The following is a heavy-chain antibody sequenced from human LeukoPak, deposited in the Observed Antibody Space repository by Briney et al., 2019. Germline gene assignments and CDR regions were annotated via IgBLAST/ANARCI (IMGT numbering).Heavy chain of an antibody. CDR2: ISYDGSNK. D-gene: IGHD1-14*01. Sequence: PGGSLRLSCAASGFTFSSYGMHWVRQAPGKGLEWVAVISYDGSNKYYADSVKGRFTISRDNSKNTLYLQMNSLRAEDTAVYYCAKEGANGNLYYYYYGMDVWGQGTTVTVSS. CDR3: AKEGANGNLYYYYYGMDV. V-gene: IGHV3-30*18. CDR1: GFTFSSYG. J-gene: IGHJ6*02.